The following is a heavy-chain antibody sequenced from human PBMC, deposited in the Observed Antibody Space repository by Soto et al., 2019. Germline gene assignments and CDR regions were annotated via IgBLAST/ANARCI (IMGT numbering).Heavy chain of an antibody. D-gene: IGHD3-22*01. CDR1: GFIFSRYE. Sequence: SLRLSCASYGFIFSRYEVNCVRQAPGKGLEWVSYINTRGNIIHYADSVKGRFTISRDNAENSLYLQMNSLRAEDTAVYYCARDIDYYDSSGYQDYWGQGSLVTVSS. CDR3: ARDIDYYDSSGYQDY. V-gene: IGHV3-48*03. CDR2: INTRGNII. J-gene: IGHJ4*02.